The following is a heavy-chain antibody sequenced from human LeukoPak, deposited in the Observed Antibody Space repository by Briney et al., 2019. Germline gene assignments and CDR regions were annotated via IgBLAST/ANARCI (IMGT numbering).Heavy chain of an antibody. V-gene: IGHV3-23*01. D-gene: IGHD2-15*01. CDR3: AKGGCRGTCNPLAY. CDR2: SGDSDGST. CDR1: GVTLSTCS. Sequence: PGTSLRLSCAASGVTLSTCSVHWVRQARGKGLEWISSSGDSDGSTYYADSLKGRFTISRDNSKNTLYLQMNSLRAEDTAVYYCAKGGCRGTCNPLAYWGQGALVTVSP. J-gene: IGHJ4*02.